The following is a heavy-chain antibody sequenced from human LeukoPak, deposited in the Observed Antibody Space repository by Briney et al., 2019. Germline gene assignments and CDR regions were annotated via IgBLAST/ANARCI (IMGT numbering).Heavy chain of an antibody. CDR3: AREGGGSSSFSFDP. CDR2: INHSGST. Sequence: SETLSLTCAVYGGSFSGYYWSWIRQPPGKGLEWIGEINHSGSTNYNPSLKSRVTISVDTSKNQFSLKLSSVTAADTAVYYCAREGGGSSSFSFDPWGQGTLVTVSS. J-gene: IGHJ5*02. D-gene: IGHD2-15*01. V-gene: IGHV4-34*01. CDR1: GGSFSGYY.